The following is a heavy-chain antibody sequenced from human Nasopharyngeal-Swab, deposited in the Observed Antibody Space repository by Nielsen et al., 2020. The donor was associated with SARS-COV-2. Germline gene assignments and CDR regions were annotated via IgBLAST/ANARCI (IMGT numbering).Heavy chain of an antibody. CDR2: ISSSSSYI. Sequence: GESLKISCAASGFTFSTYSTNWVRQAPGKGLEWVSSISSSSSYIYYADSVKGRFTISRDNAKNSLYLQMNSLRAEDTAVFYCTRDLGRWQLFDPWGQGTLVTVSS. CDR3: TRDLGRWQLFDP. D-gene: IGHD7-27*01. CDR1: GFTFSTYS. V-gene: IGHV3-21*01. J-gene: IGHJ5*02.